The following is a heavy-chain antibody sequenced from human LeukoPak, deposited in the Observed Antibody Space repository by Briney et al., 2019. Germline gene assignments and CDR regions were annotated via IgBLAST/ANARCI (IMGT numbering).Heavy chain of an antibody. J-gene: IGHJ4*02. CDR2: IHHSGST. D-gene: IGHD3-22*01. Sequence: KTSETLSLTCTVSGGSISTYYWSWIRQHPGKGLEWIGYIHHSGSTDYNPSLKSRVTISVDTSKNQFSLKLSSVTAADTAVYYCARGGYYYDTTGPFDYWGQGTLVTVSS. V-gene: IGHV4-59*06. CDR3: ARGGYYYDTTGPFDY. CDR1: GGSISTYY.